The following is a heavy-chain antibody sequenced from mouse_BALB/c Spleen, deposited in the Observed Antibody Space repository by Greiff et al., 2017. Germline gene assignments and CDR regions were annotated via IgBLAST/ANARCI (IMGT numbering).Heavy chain of an antibody. J-gene: IGHJ4*01. V-gene: IGHV2-6-4*01. CDR1: GFSLSRYS. CDR3: ARAREYAMDY. D-gene: IGHD3-3*01. Sequence: QVQLQQSGPGLVAPSQSLSITCTVSGFSLSRYSVHWVRQPPGKGLEWLGMIWGDGSTDYNSALKSRLSISKDNSKSQVFLKMNSLQTDDTARYYCARAREYAMDYWGQGTSVTVSS. CDR2: IWGDGST.